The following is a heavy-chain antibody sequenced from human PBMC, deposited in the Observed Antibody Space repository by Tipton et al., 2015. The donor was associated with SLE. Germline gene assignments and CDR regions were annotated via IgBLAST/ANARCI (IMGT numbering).Heavy chain of an antibody. Sequence: GLVKPSETLSLTCTVSGGSISDSTVYWAWIRQPPGKGLEWIGSMYYGGDTYHNPSLKSRVTISADTSKNQFSLRVNSVTSADTAVYYCARDWRGYYGSQAYYYYGMDVWGQGTTVIVSS. CDR2: MYYGGDT. V-gene: IGHV4-39*07. CDR1: GGSISDSTVY. D-gene: IGHD3-10*01. J-gene: IGHJ6*02. CDR3: ARDWRGYYGSQAYYYYGMDV.